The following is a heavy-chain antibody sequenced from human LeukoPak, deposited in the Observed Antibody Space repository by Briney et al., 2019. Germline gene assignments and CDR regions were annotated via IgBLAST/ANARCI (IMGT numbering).Heavy chain of an antibody. CDR2: ISGYNTYT. Sequence: ASVKVSCKASVYTLTSSGISGVRHGPGPGLEGMGRISGYNTYTNYTQKRQGRVTMITHTSTSIANNALTSLGSDDTAVYYRARDQLFGDILTGQFDYWGQGTLVTVSS. D-gene: IGHD3-9*01. CDR3: ARDQLFGDILTGQFDY. V-gene: IGHV1-18*01. CDR1: VYTLTSSG. J-gene: IGHJ4*02.